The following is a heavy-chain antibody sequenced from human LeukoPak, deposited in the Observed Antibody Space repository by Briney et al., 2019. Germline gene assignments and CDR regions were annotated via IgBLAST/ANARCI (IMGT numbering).Heavy chain of an antibody. V-gene: IGHV4-34*01. J-gene: IGHJ6*02. D-gene: IGHD6-6*01. CDR2: INHSGST. Sequence: MTSETLSLTCAVYGGSFSGYYWSWIRQPPGKGLEWIGEINHSGSTNYNPSLKSRVTISVDTSKNQFSLKLSSVTAADTAVYYCARGIAARYYYYYGMDVWGQGTTVTVSS. CDR1: GGSFSGYY. CDR3: ARGIAARYYYYYGMDV.